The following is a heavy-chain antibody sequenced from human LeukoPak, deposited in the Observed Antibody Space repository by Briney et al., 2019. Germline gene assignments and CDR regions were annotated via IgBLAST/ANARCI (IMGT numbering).Heavy chain of an antibody. Sequence: ASVKVSCKASGYTFTSYDINWVRQAPGQGLEWLGWMNPNSGNTGYAQKFQGRVTMTRNTSISTAYMELSSLRSEDAAVYYCARSDGDYFYYYYGMDVWGQGTTVTVSS. J-gene: IGHJ6*02. CDR2: MNPNSGNT. V-gene: IGHV1-8*01. CDR3: ARSDGDYFYYYYGMDV. CDR1: GYTFTSYD. D-gene: IGHD4-17*01.